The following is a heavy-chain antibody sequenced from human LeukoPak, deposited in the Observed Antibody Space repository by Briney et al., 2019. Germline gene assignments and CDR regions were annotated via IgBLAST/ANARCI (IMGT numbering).Heavy chain of an antibody. J-gene: IGHJ4*02. Sequence: PPGGSLRLSCAASGFTFSSYSMNWVRQAPGKGLEWVSYISSSSSTIYYADSVKGRFTISRDNAKNSLYLQMNSLRAEDTAVYYCARGLWAVRGVYFDYWGQGILVTVSS. D-gene: IGHD3-10*01. CDR2: ISSSSSTI. V-gene: IGHV3-48*01. CDR1: GFTFSSYS. CDR3: ARGLWAVRGVYFDY.